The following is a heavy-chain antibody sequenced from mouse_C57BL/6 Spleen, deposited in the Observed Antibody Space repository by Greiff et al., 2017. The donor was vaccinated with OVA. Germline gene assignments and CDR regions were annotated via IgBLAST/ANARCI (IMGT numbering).Heavy chain of an antibody. CDR3: ARSGGGRDY. J-gene: IGHJ2*01. D-gene: IGHD1-1*02. V-gene: IGHV1-64*01. CDR2: IHPNSGST. Sequence: QVQLQQPGAELVKPGASVQLSCKASGYTFTSSWMHWVKQRPGQGLEWIGMIHPNSGSTNYNEKFKSKATLTVDKSSSTAYMQLSSLTSEDSAVYYCARSGGGRDYWGQGTTLTVSS. CDR1: GYTFTSSW.